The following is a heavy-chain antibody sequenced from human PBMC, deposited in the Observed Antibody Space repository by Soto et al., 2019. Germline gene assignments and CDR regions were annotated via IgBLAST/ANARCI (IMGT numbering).Heavy chain of an antibody. D-gene: IGHD2-2*01. Sequence: GGSLRLSCAASGFTFSSYSMNWVRQAPGKGLEWVSSISSSSSYIYYADSVKGRFTISRDNAKNSLYLQMNSLRAEDTAVYYCARDWYCSSTSCNGVVYWGQGTLVTVSS. CDR1: GFTFSSYS. CDR3: ARDWYCSSTSCNGVVY. CDR2: ISSSSSYI. J-gene: IGHJ4*02. V-gene: IGHV3-21*01.